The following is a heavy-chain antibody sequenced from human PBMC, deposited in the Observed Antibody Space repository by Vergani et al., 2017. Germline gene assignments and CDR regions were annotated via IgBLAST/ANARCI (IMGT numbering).Heavy chain of an antibody. J-gene: IGHJ4*02. CDR1: GFTFSSYA. CDR3: TRDSRNDGYDSDY. V-gene: IGHV3-48*01. CDR2: ITTSGGTI. D-gene: IGHD5-12*01. Sequence: VQLVESGGGVVQPGRSLRLSCAASGFTFSSYAMHWVRQAPGKGLEWVSYITTSGGTIYYADSVKGRFTISRDNARNSVYLQMNSLRAEDTAVYYCTRDSRNDGYDSDYWGQGTLVTVSS.